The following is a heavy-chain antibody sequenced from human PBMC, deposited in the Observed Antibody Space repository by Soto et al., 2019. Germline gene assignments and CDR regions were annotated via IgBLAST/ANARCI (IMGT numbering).Heavy chain of an antibody. CDR2: TRNKANSYTT. CDR3: ARGPDYGTSWNDY. V-gene: IGHV3-72*01. Sequence: GGSLRLSCAASGFTVSDHYMDWVRQAPGKGLEWVGRTRNKANSYTTEYAASVKGRFTISRDDSKNSLYLQMNSLKTEDTAVYYCARGPDYGTSWNDYRGQGTLVTV. D-gene: IGHD4-17*01. J-gene: IGHJ4*02. CDR1: GFTVSDHY.